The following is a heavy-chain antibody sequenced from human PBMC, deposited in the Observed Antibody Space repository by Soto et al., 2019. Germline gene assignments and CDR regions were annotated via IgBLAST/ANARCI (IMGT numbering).Heavy chain of an antibody. Sequence: GASVKVSCKASGYTFTSYDINWVRQATGQGLEWMGWMNPNSGNTGYAQKFQGRVTMTRNTSISTAYMELSNLRSEDTAVYYCARAIHSGYDWHWFDPWGQGTLVTVSS. CDR1: GYTFTSYD. D-gene: IGHD5-12*01. CDR2: MNPNSGNT. V-gene: IGHV1-8*01. CDR3: ARAIHSGYDWHWFDP. J-gene: IGHJ5*02.